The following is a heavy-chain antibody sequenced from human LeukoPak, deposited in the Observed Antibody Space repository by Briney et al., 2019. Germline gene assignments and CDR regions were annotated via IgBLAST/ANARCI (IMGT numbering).Heavy chain of an antibody. V-gene: IGHV4-34*01. CDR1: GGSFSGYY. CDR2: INHSGST. D-gene: IGHD1-1*01. CDR3: ARGGYEIDY. Sequence: SETLSLTCAVYGGSFSGYYWSWIRQPPGKGLEWIGEINHSGSTNYNPSLKSRVTISVDTSKNQLSLKLSSVTAADTAVYYCARGGYEIDYWGQGTLVTVSS. J-gene: IGHJ4*02.